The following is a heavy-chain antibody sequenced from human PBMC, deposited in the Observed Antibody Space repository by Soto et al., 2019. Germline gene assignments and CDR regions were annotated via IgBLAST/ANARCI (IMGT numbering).Heavy chain of an antibody. V-gene: IGHV1-18*01. J-gene: IGHJ4*02. D-gene: IGHD6-13*01. CDR1: GYTFTNYG. CDR2: INPYNGKT. Sequence: QVQLTQSGAEVKKPGASVRVSCKTSGYTFTNYGINWVRQAPGQGLEWMGWINPYNGKTSSAQRLQGRVSMTTDTPASAAYMASRSLRSDDTAVYYCGRGSSPVDFDSWGQGTLVNVSS. CDR3: GRGSSPVDFDS.